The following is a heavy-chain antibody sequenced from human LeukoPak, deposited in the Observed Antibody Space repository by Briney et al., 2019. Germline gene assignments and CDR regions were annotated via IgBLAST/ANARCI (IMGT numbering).Heavy chain of an antibody. J-gene: IGHJ4*02. CDR2: ISGSGGST. D-gene: IGHD3-10*01. Sequence: GGSLRLSCAASGFTFSSYAMSWVRQAPGKGLEWVSAISGSGGSTYYADSVKGRFTISRDNSKNTLYLQMNSLRAEDTAVYHCAKDLGYYYGSGSYLDYWGQGTLVTVSS. CDR3: AKDLGYYYGSGSYLDY. CDR1: GFTFSSYA. V-gene: IGHV3-23*01.